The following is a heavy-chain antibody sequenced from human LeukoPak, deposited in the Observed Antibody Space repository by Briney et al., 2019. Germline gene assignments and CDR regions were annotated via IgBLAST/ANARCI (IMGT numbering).Heavy chain of an antibody. CDR3: AREGGDGSNYFDY. CDR1: GFTFSSYE. V-gene: IGHV3-48*03. D-gene: IGHD1-26*01. Sequence: GGSLGLSCAASGFTFSSYEMNWVRQAPGKGLEWVSYISSSGSPIYYADSVKGRFTISRDNAKNSLYLQMNSLRAEDTAVYFCAREGGDGSNYFDYWGQGTLVTVSS. J-gene: IGHJ4*02. CDR2: ISSSGSPI.